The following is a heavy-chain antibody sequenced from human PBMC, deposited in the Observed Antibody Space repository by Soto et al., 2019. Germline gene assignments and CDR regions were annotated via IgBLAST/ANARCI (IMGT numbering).Heavy chain of an antibody. CDR3: ARDVSGKLGHDS. J-gene: IGHJ4*02. V-gene: IGHV3-7*01. CDR2: IKQDGSDK. Sequence: SVGSMKLSCAASGFTFSSFWMSWARRAPGKGLEWVANIKQDGSDKNYVGSVKGRFTISRDNAKNSLYLQMNSLRVEDTAMYYCARDVSGKLGHDSWGQGTLVTVSS. D-gene: IGHD3-10*01. CDR1: GFTFSSFW.